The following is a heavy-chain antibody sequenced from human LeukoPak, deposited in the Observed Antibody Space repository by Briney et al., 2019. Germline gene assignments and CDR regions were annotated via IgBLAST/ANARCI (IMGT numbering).Heavy chain of an antibody. CDR1: GYTFTSYD. CDR2: MNPNSGNT. Sequence: ASVKVSCKASGYTFTSYDINWVRQATGQGLEWMGWMNPNSGNTGYAQRFQHRVTMTRDTPRSTAYMELSGLTSVDTAVYYSARGSNPLQTSSRNGLDPWGQGTLVTVSS. CDR3: ARGSNPLQTSSRNGLDP. V-gene: IGHV1-8*01. J-gene: IGHJ5*02. D-gene: IGHD2-2*01.